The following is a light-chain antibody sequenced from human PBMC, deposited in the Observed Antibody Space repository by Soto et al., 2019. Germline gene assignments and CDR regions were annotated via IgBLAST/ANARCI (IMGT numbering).Light chain of an antibody. Sequence: QSVLTQPPSASGTPGQRVTISCSGGNSNIGSNTVIWYQHLPGTAPKLLIYNNNQRPSGVPDRFSGSKSGTSASLAISGRQSEEEADDYCAAWDDSLNGHAVFGGGTQLTGL. V-gene: IGLV1-44*01. CDR2: NNN. J-gene: IGLJ7*01. CDR3: AAWDDSLNGHAV. CDR1: NSNIGSNT.